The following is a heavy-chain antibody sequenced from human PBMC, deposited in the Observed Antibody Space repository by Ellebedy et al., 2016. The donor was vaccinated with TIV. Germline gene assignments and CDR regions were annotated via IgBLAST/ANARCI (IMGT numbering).Heavy chain of an antibody. Sequence: MPSETLSLTCNVSGGEITYYYWSRIRQPPGKGLEWMGYIHDSGTTKYNPYLKSRVTISVDTSKNQFSLKLSTVTAADTAVYYCARWVFGRTFDSWGQGTLVTVSS. CDR1: GGEITYYY. CDR2: IHDSGTT. J-gene: IGHJ4*02. D-gene: IGHD1-26*01. CDR3: ARWVFGRTFDS. V-gene: IGHV4-59*01.